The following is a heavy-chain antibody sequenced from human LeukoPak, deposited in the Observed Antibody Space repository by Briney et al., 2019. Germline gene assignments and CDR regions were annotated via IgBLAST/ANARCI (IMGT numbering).Heavy chain of an antibody. D-gene: IGHD5-18*01. J-gene: IGHJ4*02. CDR2: IYHSGST. V-gene: IGHV4-4*02. Sequence: SGTLSLTCAVSGGSISSSNWWSWVRQPPGKGLEWIGEIYHSGSTNYNPSLKSRVTISVDTSKNQFSLKLSSVTAADTAVYYCATLGYSHGGDYWGQGTLVTVSS. CDR1: GGSISSSNW. CDR3: ATLGYSHGGDY.